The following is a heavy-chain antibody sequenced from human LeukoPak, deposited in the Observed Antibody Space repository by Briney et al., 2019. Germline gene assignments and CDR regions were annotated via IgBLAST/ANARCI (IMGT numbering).Heavy chain of an antibody. CDR2: MNPNRGNT. CDR1: GYTFTRYD. CDR3: ARGSYYDFWSGYYTREGTNFDY. Sequence: GASVKVSCKASGYTFTRYDINWVRQATGQGLEWMGWMNPNRGNTGYAQKFQGRVTITRNTSLSTAYMELSSLRSEDTAVYYCARGSYYDFWSGYYTREGTNFDYWGQGTLVTVSS. D-gene: IGHD3-3*01. V-gene: IGHV1-8*03. J-gene: IGHJ4*02.